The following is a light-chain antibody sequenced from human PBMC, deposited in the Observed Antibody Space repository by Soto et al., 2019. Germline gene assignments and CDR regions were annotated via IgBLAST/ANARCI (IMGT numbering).Light chain of an antibody. J-gene: IGLJ2*01. CDR3: SSYTSSSTLVV. CDR2: DVS. CDR1: SSDVGGYNY. V-gene: IGLV2-14*01. Sequence: QSALTQPASVSGSPGQSITISCTGTSSDVGGYNYVSWYQQHPGKAPKLMIYDVSNRPSGVSNRFSGSKFGNTASRTISGLQAEDEADYYCSSYTSSSTLVVFGGGTKLTVL.